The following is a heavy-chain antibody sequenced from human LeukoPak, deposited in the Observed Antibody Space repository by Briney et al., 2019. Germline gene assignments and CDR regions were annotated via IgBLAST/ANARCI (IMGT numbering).Heavy chain of an antibody. CDR1: GFTVNSNY. CDR2: IYSSGST. J-gene: IGHJ4*02. Sequence: TGGSLRLSCAASGFTVNSNYMSWVRQAPGKGLEWVSVIYSSGSTSYADSVKGRFTISRDNSKNTLYLQMNSLRAEDTAVYYCARGGGGAWDFFFDYWGQGALVTVSS. D-gene: IGHD3-16*01. V-gene: IGHV3-53*01. CDR3: ARGGGGAWDFFFDY.